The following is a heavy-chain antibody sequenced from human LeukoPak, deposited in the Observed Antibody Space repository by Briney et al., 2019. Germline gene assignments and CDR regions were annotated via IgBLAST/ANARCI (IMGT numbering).Heavy chain of an antibody. V-gene: IGHV4-59*12. J-gene: IGHJ4*02. CDR1: GGSISNY. Sequence: SETLSLTCTVSGGSISNYWSWIRQPPGKGLEWIGYIYYSGSTYYNPSLKSRVTISVDTSKNQFSLKLSSVTAADTAVYYCARGAFEYYDSSGPIYYFDYWGQGTLVTVSS. CDR2: IYYSGST. D-gene: IGHD3-22*01. CDR3: ARGAFEYYDSSGPIYYFDY.